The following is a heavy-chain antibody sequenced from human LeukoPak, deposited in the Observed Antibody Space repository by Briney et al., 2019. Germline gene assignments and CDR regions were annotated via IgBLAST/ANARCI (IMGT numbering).Heavy chain of an antibody. V-gene: IGHV1-18*01. Sequence: ASVKVSGRASGYTFTSYGISWVRQAPGQGLEWMGWISAYNGNTNYAQKLQGRVTMTTDTSTSTAYMELRSLRSDDTAVYYCARDLRYSSSCDYWGQGTLVTVSS. J-gene: IGHJ4*02. CDR2: ISAYNGNT. D-gene: IGHD6-13*01. CDR3: ARDLRYSSSCDY. CDR1: GYTFTSYG.